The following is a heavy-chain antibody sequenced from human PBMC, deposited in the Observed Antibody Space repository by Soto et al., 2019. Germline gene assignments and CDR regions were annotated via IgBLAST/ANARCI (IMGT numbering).Heavy chain of an antibody. CDR3: ARRYGTRFEY. D-gene: IGHD1-7*01. Sequence: PSETLSLTCTVSGGSISSYYWSWIRQPPGKGLEWIGYIYYSGSTNYNPSLKSRVTISVDTSKNQFSLKLSSVTAADTAVYYCARRYGTRFEYWGHGTLVTVSS. CDR1: GGSISSYY. J-gene: IGHJ4*01. V-gene: IGHV4-59*01. CDR2: IYYSGST.